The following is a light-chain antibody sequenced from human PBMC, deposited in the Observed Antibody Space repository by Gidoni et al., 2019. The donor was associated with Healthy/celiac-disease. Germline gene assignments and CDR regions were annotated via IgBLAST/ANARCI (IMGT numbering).Light chain of an antibody. CDR1: QSVSSSY. J-gene: IGKJ1*01. CDR2: GAS. CDR3: QQYGSSLTWT. V-gene: IGKV3-20*01. Sequence: EIVLTLSPGTLSLSPGDRATLSCRASQSVSSSYLAWYQQKPGQAPRLLIYGASSRATGIPVRFSGSGSGTDFTLTISRLEPEDFAVYYCQQYGSSLTWTFGQGTKVEIE.